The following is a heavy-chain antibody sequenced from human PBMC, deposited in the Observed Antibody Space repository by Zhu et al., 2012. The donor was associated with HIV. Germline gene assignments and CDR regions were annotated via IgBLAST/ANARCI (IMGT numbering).Heavy chain of an antibody. D-gene: IGHD1-26*01. J-gene: IGHJ3*02. Sequence: QVQLQESGPGLVKPSETLSLTCTVSGGSISSHYWSWIRQPPGKGLEWIGYIYYSGSTNYNPSLKSRVTISVDTSKNQFSLKLSSVTAADTAVYYCARDFGFIVGXTNGPHAFDIWGQGTMVTVSS. CDR2: IYYSGST. V-gene: IGHV4-59*11. CDR3: ARDFGFIVGXTNGPHAFDI. CDR1: GGSISSHY.